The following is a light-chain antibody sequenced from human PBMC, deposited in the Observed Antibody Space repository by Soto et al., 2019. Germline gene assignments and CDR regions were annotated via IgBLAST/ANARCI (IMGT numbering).Light chain of an antibody. CDR1: QNIRSY. J-gene: IGKJ1*01. CDR2: ATS. V-gene: IGKV1-39*01. Sequence: DIQMTQSPTSLSASVGDRVTITCRASQNIRSYLNWYQQIPWKAPNLLIYATSILQTGVPSRFSGSGTGTDFTLTINGLQPEDFATYYCQQGYTTRWTFGQGTKVEIK. CDR3: QQGYTTRWT.